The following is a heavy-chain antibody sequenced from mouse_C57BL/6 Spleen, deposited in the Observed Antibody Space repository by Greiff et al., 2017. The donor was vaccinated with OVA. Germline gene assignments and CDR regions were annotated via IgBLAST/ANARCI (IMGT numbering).Heavy chain of an antibody. CDR2: IHPNSSST. D-gene: IGHD1-3*01. Sequence: QVQLQQPGAELVKPGASVKLSCKASGYTFTSYWMHWVKQRPGQGLEWIGMIHPNSSSTNYNEKFKSKATLTVDKSSSTAYMQLSSLTSEDSAVYYCAINSDYAMDYWGQGTSVTVSS. J-gene: IGHJ4*01. V-gene: IGHV1-64*01. CDR3: AINSDYAMDY. CDR1: GYTFTSYW.